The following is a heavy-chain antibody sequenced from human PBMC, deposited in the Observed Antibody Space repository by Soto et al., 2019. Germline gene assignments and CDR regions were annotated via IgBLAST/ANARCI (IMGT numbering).Heavy chain of an antibody. CDR3: ANHGGFDF. CDR2: ISIRGDYR. Sequence: EGQLLQSGGGLIQPGESLRLSCAASGYTCSSSGMSWVRQAPGKGLEWVSSISIRGDYRYYADSVKGRFTISRDNSKNTLYLQMSSLTAEDTALYYCANHGGFDFCGQGTMVAVSS. CDR1: GYTCSSSG. J-gene: IGHJ3*01. V-gene: IGHV3-23*01. D-gene: IGHD4-17*01.